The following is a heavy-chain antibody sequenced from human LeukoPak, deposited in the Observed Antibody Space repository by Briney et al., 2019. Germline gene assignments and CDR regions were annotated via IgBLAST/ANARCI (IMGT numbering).Heavy chain of an antibody. CDR3: AREVSGCSSTSCYSFDY. CDR1: GYTFSSYY. J-gene: IGHJ4*02. D-gene: IGHD2-2*02. CDR2: INPSGGST. V-gene: IGHV1-46*01. Sequence: GASVKVSCTASGYTFSSYYMHWVVQAAGPGLEGMGIINPSGGSTSYAQKFQGRVTMTRDTSTSTVYMELSSLRSDDTAVYYCAREVSGCSSTSCYSFDYWGQGTRVTLSS.